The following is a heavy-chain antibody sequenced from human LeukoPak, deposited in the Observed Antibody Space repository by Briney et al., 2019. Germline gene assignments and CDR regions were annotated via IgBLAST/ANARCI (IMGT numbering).Heavy chain of an antibody. J-gene: IGHJ5*02. Sequence: PSETLSLTCTVSGGSISRGGYYWSWIRQHPGKGLEWIGYIYYSGNAYYNPSLKSRVTISVDTSENQFSLKLRSVITADTAVYYCARHYGPWGQGTLVTVSS. V-gene: IGHV4-31*03. D-gene: IGHD3-16*01. CDR2: IYYSGNA. CDR3: ARHYGP. CDR1: GGSISRGGYY.